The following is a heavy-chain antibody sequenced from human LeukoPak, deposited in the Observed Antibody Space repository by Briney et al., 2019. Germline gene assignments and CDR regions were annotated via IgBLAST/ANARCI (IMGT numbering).Heavy chain of an antibody. CDR1: GGSISSYY. Sequence: SETLSLTCTVSGGSISSYYWSWIRQPAGKGLEWIGRIYTSGSTNYNPSLKSRVTMSVDTSKNQFSLKLSSVTAADTAVYYYQRQGYYDSSGYYEPWGQGTLVTVSS. V-gene: IGHV4-4*07. CDR2: IYTSGST. J-gene: IGHJ5*02. D-gene: IGHD3-22*01. CDR3: QRQGYYDSSGYYEP.